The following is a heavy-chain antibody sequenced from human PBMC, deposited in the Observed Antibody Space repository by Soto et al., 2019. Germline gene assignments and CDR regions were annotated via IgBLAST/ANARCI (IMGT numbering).Heavy chain of an antibody. J-gene: IGHJ3*02. CDR3: ARGHEFGGNSDPYDI. V-gene: IGHV1-69*12. D-gene: IGHD2-21*02. CDR2: IIPFFGTS. CDR1: GGNFRSES. Sequence: QVQLVQSGAEVKKPGSSVKVSCKASGGNFRSESINWVRQAPGQGLEWMGGIIPFFGTSDYAQKFQGRLRITAEESTSTAYMELSSLRSHDTAVYYCARGHEFGGNSDPYDIWGQGTMVIVSS.